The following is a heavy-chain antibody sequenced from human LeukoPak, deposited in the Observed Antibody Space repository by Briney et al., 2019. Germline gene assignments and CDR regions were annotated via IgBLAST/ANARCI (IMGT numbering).Heavy chain of an antibody. CDR2: ISYSGST. J-gene: IGHJ3*02. Sequence: SETLSLTCTVSSGSISSYYWSWIRQPPGKGLEWIGYISYSGSTNYNPSLKSRVTMSVDTSKNQFSLRLSSVTAADTAIYYCARHGATVTDDAFDIWGQGTMVTVSA. D-gene: IGHD4-17*01. V-gene: IGHV4-59*08. CDR1: SGSISSYY. CDR3: ARHGATVTDDAFDI.